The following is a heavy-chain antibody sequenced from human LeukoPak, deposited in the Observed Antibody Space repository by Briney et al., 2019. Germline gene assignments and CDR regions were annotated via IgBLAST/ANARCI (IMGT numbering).Heavy chain of an antibody. Sequence: GSLRLSCAASGFTFSSYAMSWIRQPPGKGLEWIGEINHSGSTNYNPSLKSRVTISVDTSKNQFSLKLSSVTAADTAVYYCARVRYCSSTSCSGVDYWGQGTLVTVSS. J-gene: IGHJ4*02. CDR3: ARVRYCSSTSCSGVDY. CDR2: INHSGST. V-gene: IGHV4-34*01. CDR1: GFTFSSYA. D-gene: IGHD2-2*01.